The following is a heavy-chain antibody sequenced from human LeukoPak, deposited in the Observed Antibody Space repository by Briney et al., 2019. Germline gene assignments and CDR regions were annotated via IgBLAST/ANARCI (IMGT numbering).Heavy chain of an antibody. J-gene: IGHJ6*03. CDR2: INHSGST. Sequence: SETLSLTCAVYGGSFSGYYWSWIRQPPGKGLEWIGEINHSGSTNYNPSLKSRVTISVDTSKNQFSLKLSSVTAADTAVYYCARGRGKWFSYYYYMDVWGKGTTVTVSS. CDR1: GGSFSGYY. CDR3: ARGRGKWFSYYYYMDV. D-gene: IGHD3-10*01. V-gene: IGHV4-34*01.